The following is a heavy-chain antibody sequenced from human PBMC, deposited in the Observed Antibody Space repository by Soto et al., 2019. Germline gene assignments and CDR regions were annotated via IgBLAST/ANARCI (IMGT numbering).Heavy chain of an antibody. D-gene: IGHD6-19*01. CDR3: ARRLFGSGWTLDS. CDR2: VYHTGST. Sequence: KASETLSLTCDFSCASITTYYWSWIRQAPGKGLEWIGNVYHTGSTDYNSSLRSRVTISVDTSKNQFSLNMNSVTAADTAVYYCARRLFGSGWTLDSWGQGALVTVSS. V-gene: IGHV4-59*13. J-gene: IGHJ4*02. CDR1: CASITTYY.